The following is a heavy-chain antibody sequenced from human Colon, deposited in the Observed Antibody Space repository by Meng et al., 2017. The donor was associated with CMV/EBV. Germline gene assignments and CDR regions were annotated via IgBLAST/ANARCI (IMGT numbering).Heavy chain of an antibody. V-gene: IGHV3-30*02. CDR3: ARDRTTLGYCGGGSCSGGPPDF. CDR2: IRYDGTDV. D-gene: IGHD2-15*01. J-gene: IGHJ4*02. Sequence: GGSLRLSCTASEFSLSNFGVHWVRQAPGKGLEWVSFIRYDGTDVRYGGSVEGRFTVSRDNSRDTLYLLMNNLRADDTAIYYCARDRTTLGYCGGGSCSGGPPDFWGQGTLVTVSS. CDR1: EFSLSNFG.